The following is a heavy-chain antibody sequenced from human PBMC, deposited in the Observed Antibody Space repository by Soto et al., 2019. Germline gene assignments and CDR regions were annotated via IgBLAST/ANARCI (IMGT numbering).Heavy chain of an antibody. CDR2: VYPGDSQT. CDR1: GYTCTDAW. V-gene: IGHV5-51*01. Sequence: PGESLKISCKASGYTCTDAWIGWVRQMPGKGLEWMGIVYPGDSQTRYNPSFQGQITISADKSITTAYLQWTSLKASDSAMYYCARQKGYWGQGTLVTVSS. J-gene: IGHJ4*02. CDR3: ARQKGY.